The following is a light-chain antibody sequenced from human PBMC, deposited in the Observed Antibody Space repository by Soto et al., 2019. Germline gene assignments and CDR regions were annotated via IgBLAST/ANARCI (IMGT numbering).Light chain of an antibody. V-gene: IGLV2-8*01. Sequence: QSVLTQPPSASGSPGQSVTISCTGTSSDTGGYKFVSWYQQHPGKAPKLMIYEVSKRPSGVPDRFSGSKSGNTASLTVSGLQADDEADYYCSSYAGSNNVLFGGGTKLTVL. CDR3: SSYAGSNNVL. CDR2: EVS. CDR1: SSDTGGYKF. J-gene: IGLJ2*01.